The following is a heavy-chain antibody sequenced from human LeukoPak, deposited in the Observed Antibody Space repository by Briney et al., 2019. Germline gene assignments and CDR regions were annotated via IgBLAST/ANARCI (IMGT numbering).Heavy chain of an antibody. D-gene: IGHD3-10*01. CDR2: INHSGST. CDR3: ARGRIITMVRGSLGIYFDY. V-gene: IGHV4-34*01. Sequence: PSETLSLTCAVYGGSFSGYYWSWIRQPLGKGLEWIGEINHSGSTNYNPSLKSRVTISVDTSKNQFSLKLSSVTAADTAVYYCARGRIITMVRGSLGIYFDYWGQGTLVTVSS. CDR1: GGSFSGYY. J-gene: IGHJ4*02.